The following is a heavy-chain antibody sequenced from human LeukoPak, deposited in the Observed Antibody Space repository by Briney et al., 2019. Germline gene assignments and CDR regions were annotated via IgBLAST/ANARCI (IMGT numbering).Heavy chain of an antibody. V-gene: IGHV4-39*01. J-gene: IGHJ4*02. CDR1: GGSISSRSYY. Sequence: SETLSLTCTVSGGSISSRSYYWGWIRQPPGKGLEWIGSIYYSGSTYYNPSLKSRVTISVDTSKNQFSLKLSSVTAADTAVYYCARRPWGSGTQGYKWGQGTLVTVSS. CDR2: IYYSGST. D-gene: IGHD3-10*01. CDR3: ARRPWGSGTQGYK.